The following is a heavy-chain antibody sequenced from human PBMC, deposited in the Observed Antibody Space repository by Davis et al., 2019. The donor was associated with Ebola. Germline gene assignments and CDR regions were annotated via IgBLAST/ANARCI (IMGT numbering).Heavy chain of an antibody. CDR2: ISGSGGTT. V-gene: IGHV3-23*01. D-gene: IGHD2-2*01. Sequence: PGGSLRLSCAASGFTFSSYAMSWVRQAPGKGLEWVSAISGSGGTTYYADSVKGRFTISRDNSKNTLFLQINSLRAEDTALYYCAANFVIAAVPASIAHWGQGTLVTVSS. J-gene: IGHJ4*02. CDR1: GFTFSSYA. CDR3: AANFVIAAVPASIAH.